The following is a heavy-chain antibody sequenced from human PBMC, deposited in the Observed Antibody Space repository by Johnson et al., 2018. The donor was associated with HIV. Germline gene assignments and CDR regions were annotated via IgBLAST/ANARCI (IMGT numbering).Heavy chain of an antibody. CDR3: AKDINCGGTAFDI. V-gene: IGHV3-66*01. CDR1: GFTVSSNY. Sequence: VQLVESGGGLVQPGGSLRLSCAASGFTVSSNYMSWVRQAPGKGLEWVSVIYSGGSTYYADSVKGRFTISRDNAKNSLYLQMNSLRAEDTAVYYWAKDINCGGTAFDIWGQGTMVTVSS. J-gene: IGHJ3*02. CDR2: IYSGGST. D-gene: IGHD7-27*01.